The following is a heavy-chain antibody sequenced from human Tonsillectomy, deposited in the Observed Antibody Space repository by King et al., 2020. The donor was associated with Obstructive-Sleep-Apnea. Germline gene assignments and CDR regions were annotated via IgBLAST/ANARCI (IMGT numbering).Heavy chain of an antibody. J-gene: IGHJ6*02. D-gene: IGHD2-15*01. V-gene: IGHV4-4*02. CDR2: IYHSGST. CDR3: ARDRGCSGGSCYFMYYYYGMDV. CDR1: GGSISSSNW. Sequence: VQLQESGPGLVKPSGTLSLTCAVSGGSISSSNWWSWVRQPPGKGLEWIGEIYHSGSTNYNPSLKSRVTISVDKSTNQFSLKLSSVTAADTAVYYCARDRGCSGGSCYFMYYYYGMDVWGQGTTVTVSS.